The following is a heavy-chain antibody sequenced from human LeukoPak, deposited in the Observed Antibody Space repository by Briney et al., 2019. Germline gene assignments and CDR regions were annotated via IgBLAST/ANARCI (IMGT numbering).Heavy chain of an antibody. D-gene: IGHD5-12*01. J-gene: IGHJ6*03. CDR2: IIPMFGIT. CDR3: ARENSWIRPYMDV. V-gene: IGHV1-69*05. Sequence: SVKVSCKASGGTFNSFAISWVRQDPGQGLEWVGRIIPMFGITNSTQKLQGRIAVTTDESTSTAYMELSSLTSEDTAVYYCARENSWIRPYMDVWGKGTTVTVSS. CDR1: GGTFNSFA.